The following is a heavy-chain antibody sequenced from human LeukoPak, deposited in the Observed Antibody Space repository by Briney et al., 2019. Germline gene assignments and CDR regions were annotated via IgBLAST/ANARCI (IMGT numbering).Heavy chain of an antibody. Sequence: PSETLSLTCTVSGGSISSSGYYWGWIRQPPGKGLEWIGSMYYSGSTYSNPSLMSRVTISVDTSKNEFSLKLSSVTAADTAVYYCASLGYCSGGSCQPAYYYYMDVWGKGTTVTVSS. CDR1: GGSISSSGYY. V-gene: IGHV4-39*01. D-gene: IGHD2-15*01. J-gene: IGHJ6*03. CDR3: ASLGYCSGGSCQPAYYYYMDV. CDR2: MYYSGST.